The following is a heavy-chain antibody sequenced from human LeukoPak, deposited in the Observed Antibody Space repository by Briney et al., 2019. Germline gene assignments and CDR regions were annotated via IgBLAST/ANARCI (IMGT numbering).Heavy chain of an antibody. CDR1: GGSISSGGYY. CDR3: ARGYYDFWSGYADAFDI. J-gene: IGHJ3*02. CDR2: IYHSGST. Sequence: SETLSLTCTVSGGSISSGGYYWSWIRQPPGKGLEWIGYIYHSGSTYYNPSLKSRVTISVDRSKNQFSLKLSSVTAADTAVYYCARGYYDFWSGYADAFDIWGQGTMVTVSS. D-gene: IGHD3-3*01. V-gene: IGHV4-30-2*01.